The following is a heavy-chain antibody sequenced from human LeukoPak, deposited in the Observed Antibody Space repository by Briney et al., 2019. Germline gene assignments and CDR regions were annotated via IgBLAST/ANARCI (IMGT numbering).Heavy chain of an antibody. CDR1: GGSISSSSYY. D-gene: IGHD2-8*01. CDR3: XXXXXXSVDIVLMVYAINGHXXFDI. V-gene: IGHV4-39*01. Sequence: SETLSLTCTVSGGSISSSSYYWGWIRQPPGKGLEWIGSIYYSGSTYYNPSLKSRVTISVDTSKNQFSLKLSSVTAADTAVNYXXXXXXXSVDIVLMVYAINGHXXFDIWGQGTMVTVSS. CDR2: IYYSGST. J-gene: IGHJ3*02.